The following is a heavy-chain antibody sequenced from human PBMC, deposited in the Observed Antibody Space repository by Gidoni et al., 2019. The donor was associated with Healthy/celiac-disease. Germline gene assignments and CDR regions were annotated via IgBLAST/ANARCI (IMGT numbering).Heavy chain of an antibody. Sequence: QVQLVQSGAEVKKPGSSVKVSCKASGGTFRSYAISWVRQAPGHRLEWMGGTLPSLGKANYAQKVQGRVTITADESTSTAYRELSSLRSEDTAVDYCARGRVVYAMLCPWFDPWGQGTLVTVSS. CDR3: ARGRVVYAMLCPWFDP. J-gene: IGHJ5*02. D-gene: IGHD2-8*02. V-gene: IGHV1-69*01. CDR1: GGTFRSYA. CDR2: TLPSLGKA.